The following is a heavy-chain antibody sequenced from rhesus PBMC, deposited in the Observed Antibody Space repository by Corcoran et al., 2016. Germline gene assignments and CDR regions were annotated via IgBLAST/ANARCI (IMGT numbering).Heavy chain of an antibody. CDR1: GYTFTDYY. CDR3: AVGDYSGSYYSWLDY. Sequence: EVQLVQSGAEVKKPGASVKISCKASGYTFTDYYLHWVRQAPGKGLEWMGRVDLEDGEAIHAQKFQDRVTITADTSTDTAYMELSSLRSEDTAVYCCAVGDYSGSYYSWLDYWGQGVLVTVSS. CDR2: VDLEDGEA. J-gene: IGHJ4*01. D-gene: IGHD3-16*01. V-gene: IGHV1-111*02.